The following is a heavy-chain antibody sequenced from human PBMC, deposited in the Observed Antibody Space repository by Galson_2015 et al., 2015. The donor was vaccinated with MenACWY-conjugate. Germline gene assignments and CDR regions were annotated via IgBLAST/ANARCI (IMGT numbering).Heavy chain of an antibody. Sequence: SVKVSCKASGGTFSSYAISWVRQAPGQGLEWMGRIIPILGIANYAQKFQGRVTITADESTSTAYMELSSLRSEDTAVYYCARVNSGSYYGHIAVDYWGQGTLVTVSS. V-gene: IGHV1-69*04. CDR1: GGTFSSYA. CDR2: IIPILGIA. D-gene: IGHD1-26*01. J-gene: IGHJ4*02. CDR3: ARVNSGSYYGHIAVDY.